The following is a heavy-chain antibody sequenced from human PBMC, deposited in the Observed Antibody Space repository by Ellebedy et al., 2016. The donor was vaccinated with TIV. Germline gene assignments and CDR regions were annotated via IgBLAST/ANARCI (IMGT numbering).Heavy chain of an antibody. CDR2: ISRYGDTT. V-gene: IGHV3-64*02. CDR3: ARRAYGGFTNWYFDL. J-gene: IGHJ2*01. D-gene: IGHD4-23*01. Sequence: GGSLRLSCAASGFTFSSYALHWARQTPGKGLEYVSAISRYGDTTYYVDSVKGRFIISRDNSKNTLYLQMGSVRTEDMAVYYCARRAYGGFTNWYFDLWGRGTLVTVSS. CDR1: GFTFSSYA.